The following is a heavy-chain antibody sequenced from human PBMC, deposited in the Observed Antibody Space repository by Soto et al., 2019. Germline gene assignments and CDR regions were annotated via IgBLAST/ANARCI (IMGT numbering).Heavy chain of an antibody. V-gene: IGHV1-8*01. D-gene: IGHD4-17*01. CDR1: GYTFTSYD. J-gene: IGHJ6*02. Sequence: GASVKVSCKASGYTFTSYDINWVRQATGQGLEWMGWMNPNSGNTGYAQKFQGRVTMTRNTSISTAYMELSSLRSEDTAVYYCARGWRTVTWADYYYGMDVWGQGTTVTVSS. CDR2: MNPNSGNT. CDR3: ARGWRTVTWADYYYGMDV.